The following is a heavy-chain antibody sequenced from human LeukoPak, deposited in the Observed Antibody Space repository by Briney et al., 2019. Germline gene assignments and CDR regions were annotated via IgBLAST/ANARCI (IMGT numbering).Heavy chain of an antibody. J-gene: IGHJ5*02. D-gene: IGHD1-26*01. V-gene: IGHV4-59*12. CDR1: GGSISSYY. CDR2: IYYSGST. Sequence: SETLSLTCTVSGGSISSYYWSWIRQPPGKGLEWIGYIYYSGSTNYNPSLKSRVTISVDTSKNQFSLKLSSVTAADTAVYYCARVVPWVNWFDPWGQGTLVTVSS. CDR3: ARVVPWVNWFDP.